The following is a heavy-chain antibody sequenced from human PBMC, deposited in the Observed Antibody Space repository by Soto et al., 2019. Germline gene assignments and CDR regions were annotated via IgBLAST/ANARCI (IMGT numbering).Heavy chain of an antibody. D-gene: IGHD6-19*01. CDR1: GFTFSSYA. CDR3: AKDLEQWLSYWFDY. J-gene: IGHJ4*02. CDR2: ISGSGGST. V-gene: IGHV3-23*01. Sequence: GGSLSLSCAASGFTFSSYAMSWVRQAPGKGLEWVSAISGSGGSTYYADSVKGRFTISRDNSKNTLYLQMNSLRAEDTAVYYCAKDLEQWLSYWFDYWGQGTLVTVS.